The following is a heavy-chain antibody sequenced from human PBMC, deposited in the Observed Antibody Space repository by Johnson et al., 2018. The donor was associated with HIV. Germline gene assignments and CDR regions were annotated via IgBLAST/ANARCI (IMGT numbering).Heavy chain of an antibody. V-gene: IGHV3-30*02. J-gene: IGHJ3*02. CDR2: IRYDGSNK. CDR3: ATFDAFDI. CDR1: GFTFSSYG. Sequence: QVQLVESGGGVVQPGGSLRVSCAASGFTFSSYGMHWVRQAPGKGLAWVAFIRYDGSNKYYADSVKGRFTISRDNSKNTLYLQMNSLRAEDTAVYYCATFDAFDIWGQGTMVTVSS.